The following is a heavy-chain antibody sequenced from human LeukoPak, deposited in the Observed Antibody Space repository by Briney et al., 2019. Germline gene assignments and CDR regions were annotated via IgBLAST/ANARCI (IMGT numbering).Heavy chain of an antibody. CDR1: GFTFTSVW. Sequence: GGSLRLSCAASGFTFTSVWMHWFRQAPGRGLVWISRISTDGAVTGYADSVKGRFTISRDNAMNTLYLQMNSLRAEDTAVYYCARDRTTVTLFDNWGQGALVTVSS. CDR3: ARDRTTVTLFDN. CDR2: ISTDGAVT. J-gene: IGHJ4*02. D-gene: IGHD4-17*01. V-gene: IGHV3-74*01.